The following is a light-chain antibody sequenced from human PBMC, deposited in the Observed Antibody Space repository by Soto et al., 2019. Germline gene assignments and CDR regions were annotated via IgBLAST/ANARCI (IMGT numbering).Light chain of an antibody. CDR3: QQYTSLYT. CDR1: QSISDW. CDR2: KAS. V-gene: IGKV1-5*03. J-gene: IGKJ2*01. Sequence: DIQMTQSPSTLSASVGDRVTIICRASQSISDWLAWYQQKPGKAPKLLIYKASSLESGVPSRFSGSGSGTELTLTISSLQPDDFATYYCQQYTSLYTFGQGTKLEIK.